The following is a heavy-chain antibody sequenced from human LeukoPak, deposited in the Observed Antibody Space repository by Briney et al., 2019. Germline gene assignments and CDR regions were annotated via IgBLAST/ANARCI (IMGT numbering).Heavy chain of an antibody. Sequence: PSETLSLTCTVSGGSISSYYWNWIRQPPGQGLEWIGYIYYSGSTTYNPSLKSQVSISVDTSKNQFSLRLSSVTAADTAVYYCARDKAGYTDYWGQGTLVTVSS. J-gene: IGHJ4*02. CDR1: GGSISSYY. CDR3: ARDKAGYTDY. V-gene: IGHV4-59*01. CDR2: IYYSGST. D-gene: IGHD5-24*01.